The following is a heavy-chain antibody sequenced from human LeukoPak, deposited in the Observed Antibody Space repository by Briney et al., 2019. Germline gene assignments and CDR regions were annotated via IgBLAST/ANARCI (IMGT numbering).Heavy chain of an antibody. CDR3: ARADSSPYYFDY. Sequence: SETLSLTCTVSGGSISNYYWSWIRRPPGKGLEWIGYIYYSGSTNYNPSLKSRVTISVDTSNNQFSLKLNSVTAEDTAVYYCARADSSPYYFDYWGQGTLVTVSS. CDR2: IYYSGST. CDR1: GGSISNYY. V-gene: IGHV4-59*01. D-gene: IGHD2-2*01. J-gene: IGHJ4*02.